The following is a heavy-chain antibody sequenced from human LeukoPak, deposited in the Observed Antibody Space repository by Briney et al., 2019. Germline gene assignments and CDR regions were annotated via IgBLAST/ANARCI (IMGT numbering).Heavy chain of an antibody. Sequence: GASVKVSCKASGYTFTGYYMHWVRQAPGQGLEWIGWINPNSGGTNYAQKFQGRVTMTRDTSISTAYMELSRLRSDDTAVYYCARDERFIVVVPAAIHGGFDYWGQGTLVTVSS. J-gene: IGHJ4*02. V-gene: IGHV1-2*02. CDR3: ARDERFIVVVPAAIHGGFDY. CDR1: GYTFTGYY. D-gene: IGHD2-2*01. CDR2: INPNSGGT.